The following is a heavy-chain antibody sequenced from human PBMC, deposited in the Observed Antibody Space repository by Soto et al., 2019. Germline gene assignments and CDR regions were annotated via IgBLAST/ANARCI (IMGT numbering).Heavy chain of an antibody. D-gene: IGHD3-10*01. Sequence: VQLLESGGGLVQPGGSLRLSCTTSGITFSSYAMSWVRQPPGKGLEWVSSMSGSDGRTYYADSVKGRFTISRDNSKNTLYLQRKSLRAEDTAVYYCTKHQRSNMATRPGAYWGQGTLVTVSS. CDR1: GITFSSYA. J-gene: IGHJ4*02. CDR3: TKHQRSNMATRPGAY. V-gene: IGHV3-23*01. CDR2: MSGSDGRT.